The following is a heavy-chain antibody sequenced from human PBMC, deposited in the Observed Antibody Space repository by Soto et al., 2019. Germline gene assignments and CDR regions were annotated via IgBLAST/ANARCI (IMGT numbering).Heavy chain of an antibody. CDR1: GFTFSNYW. CDR2: INQGGSEK. CDR3: VKDDGDYSFDY. J-gene: IGHJ4*02. Sequence: GGSLRLSCAASGFTFSNYWMSWVRQAPGKGLEWVAKINQGGSEKWSADSVKGRFTISRDNTKNSLYLQLNSLGAEDTAVYYCVKDDGDYSFDYWGQGTLVTVSS. D-gene: IGHD4-17*01. V-gene: IGHV3-7*03.